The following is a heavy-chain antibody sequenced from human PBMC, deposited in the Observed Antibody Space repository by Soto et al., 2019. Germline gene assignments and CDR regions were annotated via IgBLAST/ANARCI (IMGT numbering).Heavy chain of an antibody. Sequence: SETLSLTCTVSGGSISSYYWSWIRQPPGKGLEWIGYIYYSGSTNYNPSLKSRVTISVDTSKNQFSLKLSSVTAADTAVYYCARVRSGGSCPDCGWFDPWGQGTLVTVSS. CDR1: GGSISSYY. D-gene: IGHD2-15*01. J-gene: IGHJ5*02. V-gene: IGHV4-59*01. CDR2: IYYSGST. CDR3: ARVRSGGSCPDCGWFDP.